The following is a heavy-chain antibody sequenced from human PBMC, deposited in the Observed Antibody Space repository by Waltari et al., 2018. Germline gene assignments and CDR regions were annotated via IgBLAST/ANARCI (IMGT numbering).Heavy chain of an antibody. D-gene: IGHD6-19*01. CDR3: ARVADSSGLGYYNHYFMDV. Sequence: QVQLQESGPGLVKPSETLSLTCGVSGYSMRSGYYWAWNRQPPGKGLEWIGSIYQSGNTYYNPSLQSRVTISIDTSKNQFSLILKSLTATDTAVYFCARVADSSGLGYYNHYFMDVWGKGAPVTVSS. CDR1: GYSMRSGYY. J-gene: IGHJ6*03. V-gene: IGHV4-38-2*01. CDR2: IYQSGNT.